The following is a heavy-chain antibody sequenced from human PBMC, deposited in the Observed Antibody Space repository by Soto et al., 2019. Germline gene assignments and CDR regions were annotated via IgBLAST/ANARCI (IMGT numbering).Heavy chain of an antibody. J-gene: IGHJ3*02. CDR3: AKWDVTGDQDAFDI. CDR1: GFTFSSYA. CDR2: ISGSGGSS. D-gene: IGHD2-21*02. V-gene: IGHV3-23*01. Sequence: VQLLESGGGLVQSGGSLRLSCAASGFTFSSYAMSWVRQAPGKGLEWVSVISGSGGSSYYADSVKGRFTISRDNSKNTLYLQMTSPRAEDTAVYYCAKWDVTGDQDAFDIWGRGTMVTVSS.